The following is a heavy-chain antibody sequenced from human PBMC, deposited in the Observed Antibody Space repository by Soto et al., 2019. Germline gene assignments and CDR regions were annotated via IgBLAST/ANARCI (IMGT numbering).Heavy chain of an antibody. D-gene: IGHD3-3*01. CDR2: IIPIFGTA. CDR1: GGTFSSYA. J-gene: IGHJ6*02. Sequence: GASVKVSCKASGGTFSSYAISWVRQAPGQGLEWMGGIIPIFGTANYAQKFQGRVTITADESTSTAYMELSSLRSEDTAVYYCARDNLRFGVLEWLLHDYYYYYGMDVWGQGTTVTVSS. CDR3: ARDNLRFGVLEWLLHDYYYYYGMDV. V-gene: IGHV1-69*13.